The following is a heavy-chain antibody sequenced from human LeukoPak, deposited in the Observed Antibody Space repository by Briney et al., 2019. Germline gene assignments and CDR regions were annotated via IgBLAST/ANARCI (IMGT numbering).Heavy chain of an antibody. CDR2: IYYSGST. D-gene: IGHD5-12*01. V-gene: IGHV4-59*01. J-gene: IGHJ4*02. CDR3: ARGGGYSGYDFGY. CDR1: GGSISSYY. Sequence: SETLSLTCTVSGGSISSYYWSWIRQPPGKGLEWIGYIYYSGSTNYNPSLKSRVTISVDTSKSQFSLNLSSVTAADTAVYYCARGGGYSGYDFGYWGQGTLVTVSS.